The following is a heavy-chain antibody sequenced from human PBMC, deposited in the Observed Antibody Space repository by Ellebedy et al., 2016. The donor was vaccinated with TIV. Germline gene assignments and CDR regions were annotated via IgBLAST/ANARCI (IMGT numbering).Heavy chain of an antibody. V-gene: IGHV3-7*03. CDR3: ASVAGAYSSGWYYFDY. Sequence: GGSLRLXXAASGFTFSSYWMSWVRQAPGKGLEWVANIKQDGSEKYYVDSVKGRFTISRGNAKNSLYLQMNSLRAEDTAVYYCASVAGAYSSGWYYFDYWGQGTLVTVSS. CDR2: IKQDGSEK. D-gene: IGHD6-19*01. J-gene: IGHJ4*02. CDR1: GFTFSSYW.